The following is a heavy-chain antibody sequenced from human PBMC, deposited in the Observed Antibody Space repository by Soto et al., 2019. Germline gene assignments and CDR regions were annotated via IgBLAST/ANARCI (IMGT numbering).Heavy chain of an antibody. Sequence: SETLSLTCTVSGGSISSYYWSWIRQHPGKGLEWIGYIYYSGSTYYNPSLKSRVTISVDTSKNQFSLKLSSVTAADTAVYYCASSGSYYKMPRALYYWGQGTLVTVSS. J-gene: IGHJ4*02. V-gene: IGHV4-59*06. CDR3: ASSGSYYKMPRALYY. CDR2: IYYSGST. D-gene: IGHD3-10*01. CDR1: GGSISSYY.